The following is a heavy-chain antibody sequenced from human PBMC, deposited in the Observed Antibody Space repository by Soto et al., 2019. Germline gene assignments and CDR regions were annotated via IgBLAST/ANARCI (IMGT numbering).Heavy chain of an antibody. CDR2: ISGSGDDS. Sequence: EVQLLESGGDVVHPGGSLRLSCTASGFSFSSYALNWVRQAPGKGLEWISGISGSGDDSYYACSVKGRSTISRDTSKNTLDLQINRLRPGDTSVYYCARGGMPASSTVANWFVLWGQGTLVTVPS. CDR3: ARGGMPASSTVANWFVL. CDR1: GFSFSSYA. D-gene: IGHD6-13*01. J-gene: IGHJ5*01. V-gene: IGHV3-23*01.